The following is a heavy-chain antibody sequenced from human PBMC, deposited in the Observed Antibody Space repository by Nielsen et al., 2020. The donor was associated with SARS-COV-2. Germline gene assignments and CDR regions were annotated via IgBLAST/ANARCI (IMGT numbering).Heavy chain of an antibody. CDR1: GFTFSGSA. Sequence: GGSLRLSCAASGFTFSGSAMHWVRQASGNGLEWVGRIRSKANSYATAYAASVKGRFTISRDDSKNTAYLQMNSLKTEDTAVYYCTSRTLGYCSGGSCYEWDYWGQGTLVTVSS. CDR3: TSRTLGYCSGGSCYEWDY. CDR2: IRSKANSYAT. V-gene: IGHV3-73*01. J-gene: IGHJ4*02. D-gene: IGHD2-15*01.